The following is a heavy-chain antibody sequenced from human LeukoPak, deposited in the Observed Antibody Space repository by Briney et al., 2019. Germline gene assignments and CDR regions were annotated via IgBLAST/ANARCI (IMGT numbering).Heavy chain of an antibody. CDR1: GFTFSGYA. J-gene: IGHJ4*02. V-gene: IGHV3-23*01. D-gene: IGHD4/OR15-4a*01. CDR3: AKDPLYGGDLKYYFDF. Sequence: GGSLRLSCSASGFTFSGYAMSWVRQAPGKGLEWVSSITGSGGGTYYADSVRGRFTVSKDNSKSTLFLQMNGLRAEDTAVYNCAKDPLYGGDLKYYFDFWGQGALVIVSS. CDR2: ITGSGGGT.